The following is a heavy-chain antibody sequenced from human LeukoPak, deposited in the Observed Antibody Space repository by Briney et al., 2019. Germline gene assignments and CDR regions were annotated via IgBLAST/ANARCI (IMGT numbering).Heavy chain of an antibody. J-gene: IGHJ4*02. CDR1: GGSIRSSYYY. V-gene: IGHV4-39*01. Sequence: SETLSLTCTVSGGSIRSSYYYWCWIRQPPGKGLEWIGSIYDSGSTYYNPSLKSRVTISVDTSKNQFSLKLNSVTAADTAVYYCARGAAYMYYFDYWGQGTLVTVSS. D-gene: IGHD2-15*01. CDR3: ARGAAYMYYFDY. CDR2: IYDSGST.